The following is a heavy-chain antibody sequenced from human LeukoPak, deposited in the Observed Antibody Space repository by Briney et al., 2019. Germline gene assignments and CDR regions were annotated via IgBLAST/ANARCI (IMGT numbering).Heavy chain of an antibody. CDR1: GFTFSSYA. Sequence: PGGSLRLSCAASGFTFSSYAMHWVRQAPGKGLEWVAVISYDGSNKYYADSVKGRFTISRDNSKNTLYLQMNSLRAEDTAVYYCARGVVPAANGWFDSWGQGTLVTVSS. D-gene: IGHD2-2*01. CDR3: ARGVVPAANGWFDS. J-gene: IGHJ5*01. V-gene: IGHV3-30-3*01. CDR2: ISYDGSNK.